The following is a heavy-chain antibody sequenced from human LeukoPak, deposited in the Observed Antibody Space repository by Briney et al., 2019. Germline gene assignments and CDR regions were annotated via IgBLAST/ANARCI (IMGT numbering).Heavy chain of an antibody. Sequence: PXGSLRLSCAASGFTFSSYGMHWVRQAPGKGLEWVAVISYDGSNKYYADSVKGRFTISRDNSKNTLYLQMNSLRAEDTAVYYCAKDRSTLRTFNDYWGQGTLVTVSS. CDR2: ISYDGSNK. V-gene: IGHV3-30*18. CDR3: AKDRSTLRTFNDY. D-gene: IGHD3-3*01. J-gene: IGHJ4*02. CDR1: GFTFSSYG.